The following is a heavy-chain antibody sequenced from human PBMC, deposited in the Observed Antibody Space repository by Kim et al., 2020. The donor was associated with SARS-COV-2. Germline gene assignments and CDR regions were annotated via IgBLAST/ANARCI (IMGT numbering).Heavy chain of an antibody. J-gene: IGHJ4*02. Sequence: PALKSRVTISVDTSKNQFSLKLSSVTAADTAVYYCARTAAYCSGGSCFDYWGQGTLVTVSS. V-gene: IGHV4-39*01. CDR3: ARTAAYCSGGSCFDY. D-gene: IGHD2-15*01.